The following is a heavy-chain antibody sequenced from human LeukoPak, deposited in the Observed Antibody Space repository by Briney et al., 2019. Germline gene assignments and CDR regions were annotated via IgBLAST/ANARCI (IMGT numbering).Heavy chain of an antibody. CDR2: FDPEDGET. CDR1: GYALTELS. D-gene: IGHD6-19*01. J-gene: IGHJ5*02. CDR3: ATVGAVAHYPFWFDP. Sequence: ASVKVSCKVSGYALTELSMHWVRQAPGKGLEWMGGFDPEDGETIYAQKFQGRVTMTEDTSTDTAYMELSSLRSEDTAVYYCATVGAVAHYPFWFDPWGQGTLVTVSS. V-gene: IGHV1-24*01.